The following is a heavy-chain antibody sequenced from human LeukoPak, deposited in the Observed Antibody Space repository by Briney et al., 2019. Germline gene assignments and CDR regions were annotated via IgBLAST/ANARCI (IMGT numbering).Heavy chain of an antibody. D-gene: IGHD2-2*01. V-gene: IGHV3-23*01. CDR2: ISGSGGTT. CDR3: ARERAHVPLDY. J-gene: IGHJ4*02. CDR1: GFTFSSYG. Sequence: GGTLRLSCAASGFTFSSYGMSWVRQAPGKGLEWVSAISGSGGTTYYADSVKGRFTISRDNSKNTLYLQMNSLRAEDTAVYYCARERAHVPLDYWGQGTLVTVSS.